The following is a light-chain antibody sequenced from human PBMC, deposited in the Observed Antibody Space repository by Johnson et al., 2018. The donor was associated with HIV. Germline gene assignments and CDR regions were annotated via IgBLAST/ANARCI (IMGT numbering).Light chain of an antibody. CDR1: KLGDKY. J-gene: IGLJ1*01. V-gene: IGLV3-1*01. Sequence: VLTQPPSVSVSPGQTASIPCSGDKLGDKYACWYHQKPGQSPVLVIYQDSKRPSGIPERFSGSNSGNTATLTISGTQAMDEADYYCGTWDSSLSAVPFGTGTKVTVL. CDR3: GTWDSSLSAVP. CDR2: QDS.